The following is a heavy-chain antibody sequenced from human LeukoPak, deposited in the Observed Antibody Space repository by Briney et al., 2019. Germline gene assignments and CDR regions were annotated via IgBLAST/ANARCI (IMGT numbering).Heavy chain of an antibody. V-gene: IGHV4-61*02. D-gene: IGHD3-10*01. CDR2: IYTSGST. CDR3: ASRSGFDAFDI. Sequence: SETLSLTCTVSGGSISSGSYYWSWIRQPAGKGLEWIGRIYTSGSTNYNPSLKSRVTISVDRSKKQSSLKLSSVTAADTAVYYCASRSGFDAFDIWGQGTMVTVSS. CDR1: GGSISSGSYY. J-gene: IGHJ3*02.